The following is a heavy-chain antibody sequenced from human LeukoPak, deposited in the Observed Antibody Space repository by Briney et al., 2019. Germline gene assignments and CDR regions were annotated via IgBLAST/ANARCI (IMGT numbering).Heavy chain of an antibody. CDR1: GYTFTSYY. Sequence: ASVKVSCKASGYTFTSYYMHWVRQAPGKGLEWMGGFDPEDGETIYAQKFQGRVTMTEDTSTDTAYMELSSLRSEDTAVYYCATYSRTTGTSDFDYWGQGTLVTVSS. CDR3: ATYSRTTGTSDFDY. CDR2: FDPEDGET. D-gene: IGHD1-1*01. V-gene: IGHV1-24*01. J-gene: IGHJ4*02.